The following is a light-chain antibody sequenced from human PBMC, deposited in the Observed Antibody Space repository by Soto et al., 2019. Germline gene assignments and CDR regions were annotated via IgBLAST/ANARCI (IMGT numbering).Light chain of an antibody. CDR3: QQHSSSSPYS. J-gene: IGKJ2*03. CDR2: KAS. CDR1: QSISSW. V-gene: IGKV1-5*03. Sequence: DVQMTHSPSTLSASVGDRVTITCRASQSISSWLAWYQQKPGKAPNLLIYKASTLGSGVPSRFSGGGSGTEFTLTISSLQPDDFATYYCQQHSSSSPYSFGQGTKLEIK.